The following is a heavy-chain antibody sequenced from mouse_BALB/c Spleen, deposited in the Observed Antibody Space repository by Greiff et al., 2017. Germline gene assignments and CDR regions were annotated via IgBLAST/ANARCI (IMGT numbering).Heavy chain of an antibody. CDR2: IYPYNGGT. V-gene: IGHV1S29*02. CDR3: AREGYYGSSYDYYAMDY. J-gene: IGHJ4*01. Sequence: VQLKQSGPELVKPGASVKISCKASGYTFTDYNMHWVKQSHGKSLEWIGYIYPYNGGTGYNQKFKSKATLTVDNSSSTAYMELRSLTSEDSAVYYCAREGYYGSSYDYYAMDYWGQGTSVTVSS. CDR1: GYTFTDYN. D-gene: IGHD1-1*01.